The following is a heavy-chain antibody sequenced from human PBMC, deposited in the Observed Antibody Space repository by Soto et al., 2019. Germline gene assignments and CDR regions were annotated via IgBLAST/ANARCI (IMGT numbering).Heavy chain of an antibody. CDR1: GFTLTNYA. Sequence: GSLRLSCAASGFTLTNYAMSWVRQAPGKGLEWVSGISGSGGSTYYVDSVKGRFTISRDNSKNTVYLQMNSLRAEDTAVYYCAKDPYYDFWSGSNFDYWGQGTLVTVSS. CDR3: AKDPYYDFWSGSNFDY. V-gene: IGHV3-23*01. D-gene: IGHD3-3*01. J-gene: IGHJ4*02. CDR2: ISGSGGST.